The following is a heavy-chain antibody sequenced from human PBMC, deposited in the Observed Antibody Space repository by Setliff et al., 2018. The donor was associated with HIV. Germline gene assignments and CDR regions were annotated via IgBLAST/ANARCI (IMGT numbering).Heavy chain of an antibody. Sequence: ASVKVSCKASGYTFTSYPMHWVRQAPGQGLEWMGVINTSGGSAGYAEKFRGRVTMTRDTSTSTVYMDLRSLRSEDTAVYYCARNQGGSSGWYAGDYRGHGTLVTV. CDR3: ARNQGGSSGWYAGDY. CDR2: INTSGGSA. CDR1: GYTFTSYP. D-gene: IGHD6-19*01. J-gene: IGHJ4*01. V-gene: IGHV1-46*01.